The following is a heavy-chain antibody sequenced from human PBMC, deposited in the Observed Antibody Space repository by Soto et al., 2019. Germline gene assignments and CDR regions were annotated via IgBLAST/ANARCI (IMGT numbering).Heavy chain of an antibody. CDR2: IYYSGST. D-gene: IGHD2-2*01. CDR1: GGSISSGGYY. V-gene: IGHV4-31*03. CDR3: ARVVEGYCSSTSCGPGEPYYFDY. J-gene: IGHJ4*02. Sequence: QVQLQESGPGLVKPSQTLSLTCTVSGGSISSGGYYWSWIRQHPGKGLEWIGYIYYSGSTYYHPSHKSRVTISVDTSNNQFSLKLSSVTAADTAVYYCARVVEGYCSSTSCGPGEPYYFDYWGQGTLVTVSS.